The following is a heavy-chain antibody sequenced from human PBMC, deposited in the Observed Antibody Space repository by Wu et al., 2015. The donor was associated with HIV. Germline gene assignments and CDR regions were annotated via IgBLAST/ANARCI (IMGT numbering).Heavy chain of an antibody. D-gene: IGHD6-13*01. CDR2: LYPGDDT. Sequence: VQLVESGGGLIQPGGSLRLSCAASGFIVGSKYMNWVRQAPGKGLEWVSALYPGDDTYYADSVKGRFTISRDNSKNTLYLQMNSLRVEDTAFYYCATTESRGSFDSWG. CDR1: GFIVGSKY. J-gene: IGHJ4*03. V-gene: IGHV3-53*01. CDR3: ATTESRGSFDS.